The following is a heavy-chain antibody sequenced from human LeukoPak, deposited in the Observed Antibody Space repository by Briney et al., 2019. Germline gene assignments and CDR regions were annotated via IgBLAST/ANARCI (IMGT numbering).Heavy chain of an antibody. CDR3: ARDTYYYGSGSYYFDY. J-gene: IGHJ4*02. CDR1: GGSISSNSYY. V-gene: IGHV4-61*02. D-gene: IGHD3-10*01. CDR2: IYTSGST. Sequence: SETLSLTCAVSGGSISSNSYYWGWIRQPAGKGLEWIGRIYTSGSTNYNPSLKSRVTMSVDTSKNQFSLKLSSVTAADTAVYYCARDTYYYGSGSYYFDYWGQGTLVTVSS.